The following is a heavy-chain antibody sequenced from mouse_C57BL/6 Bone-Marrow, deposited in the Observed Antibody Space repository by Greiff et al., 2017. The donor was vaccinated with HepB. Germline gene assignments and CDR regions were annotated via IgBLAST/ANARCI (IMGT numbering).Heavy chain of an antibody. J-gene: IGHJ3*01. CDR1: GYTFTSYW. Sequence: QVQLQQPGAELVMPGASVKLSCKASGYTFTSYWMHWVKQRPGQGLEWIGEIDPSDSYTNYNQKFKGKSTLTVDKSCSTAYMQLSSLTSEDSAVYYCAMGLRDWGQGTLVTVSA. CDR3: AMGLRD. V-gene: IGHV1-69*01. D-gene: IGHD1-1*01. CDR2: IDPSDSYT.